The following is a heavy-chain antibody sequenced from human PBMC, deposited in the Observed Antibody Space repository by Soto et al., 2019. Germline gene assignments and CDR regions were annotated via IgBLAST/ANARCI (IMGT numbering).Heavy chain of an antibody. V-gene: IGHV3-23*01. Sequence: PGGSLRLSWAASGFPFSSYVMSLVRQARGKGLEWVSGISGGGSNTFYADYVRGRFTISRDNSKNTLLLQMNSLGAEDTAVYYCAKDSNKYSSSLRGRYFDYWGQGIGVTVSS. CDR2: ISGGGSNT. J-gene: IGHJ4*02. D-gene: IGHD4-4*01. CDR3: AKDSNKYSSSLRGRYFDY. CDR1: GFPFSSYV.